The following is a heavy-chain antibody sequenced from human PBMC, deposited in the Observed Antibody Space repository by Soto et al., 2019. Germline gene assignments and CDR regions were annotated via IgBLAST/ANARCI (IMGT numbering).Heavy chain of an antibody. D-gene: IGHD2-2*01. J-gene: IGHJ4*02. CDR3: ARAIRYCSSTSCNPLYYFDY. CDR1: GYTFTSYD. V-gene: IGHV1-8*01. Sequence: EASVTVSCKASGYTFTSYDINWVRQAPGQGLEWMGWMNPNSGNTGYAQKFQGRVTMTRNTSISTAYMELSSLRSEDTAVYYCARAIRYCSSTSCNPLYYFDYWGQGTLVTVSS. CDR2: MNPNSGNT.